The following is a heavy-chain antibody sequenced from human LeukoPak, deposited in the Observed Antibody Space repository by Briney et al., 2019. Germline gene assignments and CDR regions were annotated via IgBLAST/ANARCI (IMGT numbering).Heavy chain of an antibody. D-gene: IGHD5-18*01. CDR2: ISWNSGSM. CDR3: AKDVDTAMVTGGMDV. Sequence: GGSLRLSCAASGFTFDDYAMHWVRQAPGKGLEWVSGISWNSGSMGYADSVKGRFTISRDNAKNSLYLQMNSLRAEDTALYYCAKDVDTAMVTGGMDVWGQGTTVTVSS. V-gene: IGHV3-9*01. CDR1: GFTFDDYA. J-gene: IGHJ6*02.